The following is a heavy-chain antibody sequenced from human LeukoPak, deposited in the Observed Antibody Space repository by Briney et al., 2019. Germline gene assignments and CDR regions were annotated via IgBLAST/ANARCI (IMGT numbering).Heavy chain of an antibody. CDR3: ASGQKLGF. V-gene: IGHV3-7*01. D-gene: IGHD6-13*01. CDR1: GFTFSSYW. CDR2: IKQDGSDK. J-gene: IGHJ4*02. Sequence: GGSLRLSCVASGFTFSSYWMSWVRQAPGKGLEWVANIKQDGSDKYYVDSVKGRFTISRDNAKNSLYLQMNSLRAEDTAVYYCASGQKLGFWGQGTLVTVS.